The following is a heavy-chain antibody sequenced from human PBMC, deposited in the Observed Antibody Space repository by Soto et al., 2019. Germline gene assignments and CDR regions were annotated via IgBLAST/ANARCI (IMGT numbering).Heavy chain of an antibody. V-gene: IGHV1-69*06. CDR3: ARELDKTGTTDWFDP. CDR1: GGTFSSYA. D-gene: IGHD1-7*01. J-gene: IGHJ5*02. Sequence: SVKVSCKASGGTFSSYAISWVRQAPGQGLEWMGGIIPIFGTANYAQKFQGRVTITADKSTSTAYMELSSLRSEDTAVYYCARELDKTGTTDWFDPWGQGTLVTVSS. CDR2: IIPIFGTA.